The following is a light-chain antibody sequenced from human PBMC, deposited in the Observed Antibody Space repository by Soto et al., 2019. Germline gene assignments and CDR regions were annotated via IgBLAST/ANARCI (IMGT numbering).Light chain of an antibody. V-gene: IGKV1-33*01. Sequence: DLQMTQSPSSLSASVGDRVTITCQASQDISNYLNWYQQKPGKAPKLLIYDASNLETGVPSRFSGSGSGTDFTFTISSLQPEDIATYHCQQYTNLPFTFGPGTKVDLK. CDR1: QDISNY. CDR2: DAS. CDR3: QQYTNLPFT. J-gene: IGKJ3*01.